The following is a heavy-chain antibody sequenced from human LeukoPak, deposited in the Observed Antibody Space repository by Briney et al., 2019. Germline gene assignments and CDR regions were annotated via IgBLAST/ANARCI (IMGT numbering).Heavy chain of an antibody. D-gene: IGHD3-10*01. CDR1: GGSISSYY. Sequence: SETLSLTCTVSGGSISSYYWSWIRQPAGKGLEWMRRIYGSGGTNYNTPLKSRVTMSVDTSKNQLPLNLSSVTAALTSVYYCAGSYAAGSYPWFDPWGQGTLVTVSS. V-gene: IGHV4-4*07. J-gene: IGHJ5*02. CDR3: AGSYAAGSYPWFDP. CDR2: IYGSGGT.